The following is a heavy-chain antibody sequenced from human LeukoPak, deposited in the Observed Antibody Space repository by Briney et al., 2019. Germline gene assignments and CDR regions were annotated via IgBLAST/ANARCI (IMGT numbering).Heavy chain of an antibody. D-gene: IGHD3-22*01. CDR2: IKTDGSST. V-gene: IGHV3-74*01. Sequence: PGGSLRLSCAASGFTFSGYWMHWVRQDPGKGLVWVSHIKTDGSSTRYADSVKGRFTISRDNAKNSLYLQMNSLRAEDTAMYYCARDPRSEQPWLHLDYWGQGTLVTVSS. CDR1: GFTFSGYW. J-gene: IGHJ4*02. CDR3: ARDPRSEQPWLHLDY.